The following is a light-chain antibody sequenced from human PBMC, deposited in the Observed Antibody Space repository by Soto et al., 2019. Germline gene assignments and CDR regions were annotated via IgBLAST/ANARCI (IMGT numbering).Light chain of an antibody. V-gene: IGLV2-14*01. Sequence: QSALAQPASVSGTPGQYTTISSTETSSDVGGYNYVSWYQQHPGKAPKLMIYEVSNRPSGVSNRFSGSKSGNTASLTISGLQAEDEADYYCSSYTSSTSLVFGTGTKVTVL. CDR2: EVS. CDR3: SSYTSSTSLV. J-gene: IGLJ1*01. CDR1: SSDVGGYNY.